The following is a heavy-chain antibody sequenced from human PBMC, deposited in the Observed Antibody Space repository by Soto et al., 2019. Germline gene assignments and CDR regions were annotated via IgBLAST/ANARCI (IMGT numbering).Heavy chain of an antibody. J-gene: IGHJ4*02. CDR2: INHSGST. V-gene: IGHV4-34*01. D-gene: IGHD3-22*01. CDR3: ASPGPHDSRGYYYAY. Sequence: LSLTCADYGGSFSGYYWSWIRQPPGKGLEWIGEINHSGSTNYNPSLKSRVTISVDTSKNQFSLKLSSVTAADTAVYYCASPGPHDSRGYYYAYWGQGTLVPVSS. CDR1: GGSFSGYY.